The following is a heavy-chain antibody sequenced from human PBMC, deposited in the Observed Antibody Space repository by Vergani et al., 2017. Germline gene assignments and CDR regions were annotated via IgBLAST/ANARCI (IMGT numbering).Heavy chain of an antibody. Sequence: EVQLVESGGGLVQPGGSLRLSCAASGFTFSSYEMNWVRQAPGKGLEWVSYISSSGSTIYYADSVKGRFTISRDNAKNSLYLQMNSLRAEDTALYYCAKDSGSNTNYYYYYYMDVWGKGTTVTVSS. V-gene: IGHV3-48*03. J-gene: IGHJ6*03. CDR1: GFTFSSYE. D-gene: IGHD4-11*01. CDR3: AKDSGSNTNYYYYYYMDV. CDR2: ISSSGSTI.